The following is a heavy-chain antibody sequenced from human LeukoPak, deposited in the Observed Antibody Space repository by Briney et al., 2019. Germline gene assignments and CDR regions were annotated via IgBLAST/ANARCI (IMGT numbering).Heavy chain of an antibody. CDR2: INPNNGGT. Sequence: EASVKVSCKASGYTFTGHYIHWVRQAPGQGLEWMAWINPNNGGTSFAQKFQGRVSVTRDASIDTVYMELSRLRSDDTALYYCARDRVPFYSSTFKDYYLHYALDVWGQGTTVTVSS. D-gene: IGHD6-13*01. CDR3: ARDRVPFYSSTFKDYYLHYALDV. J-gene: IGHJ6*02. CDR1: GYTFTGHY. V-gene: IGHV1-2*02.